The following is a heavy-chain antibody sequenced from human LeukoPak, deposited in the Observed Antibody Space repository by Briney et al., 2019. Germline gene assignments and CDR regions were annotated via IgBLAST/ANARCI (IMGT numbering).Heavy chain of an antibody. D-gene: IGHD6-25*01. Sequence: ASVTVSFKASGYTFTGYCMHWVRQAPGQGLEWVGWINPNSGGTNYAQKLQGWVTMTSDTAISTAYMELSRLRSDDTAVYYCARDSAAADCHYYYYGMDVWGQGTTVTVS. CDR2: INPNSGGT. J-gene: IGHJ6*02. CDR1: GYTFTGYC. CDR3: ARDSAAADCHYYYYGMDV. V-gene: IGHV1-2*04.